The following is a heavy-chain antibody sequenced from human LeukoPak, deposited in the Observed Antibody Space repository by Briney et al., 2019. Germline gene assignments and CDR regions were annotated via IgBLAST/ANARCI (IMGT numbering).Heavy chain of an antibody. D-gene: IGHD3-22*01. J-gene: IGHJ4*02. CDR3: ARPYYDSSGYYPAGFDY. CDR2: INHSGST. Sequence: SSETLSLTCAVYGGSFSGYYWSWIRQPPGKGLEWIGEINHSGSTNYNPSLKSRVTISVDTSKNQFSLKLSSVTAADTAVYYCARPYYDSSGYYPAGFDYWGQGTLVTVSS. CDR1: GGSFSGYY. V-gene: IGHV4-34*01.